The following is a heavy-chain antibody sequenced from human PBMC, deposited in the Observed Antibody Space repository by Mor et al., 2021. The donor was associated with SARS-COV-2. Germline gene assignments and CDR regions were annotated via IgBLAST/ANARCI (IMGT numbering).Heavy chain of an antibody. CDR3: DSSGYYDAFDI. CDR2: A. D-gene: IGHD3-22*01. V-gene: IGHV1-69*01. J-gene: IGHJ3*02. Sequence: ANYAQKFQGRVTITADESTSTAYMELSSLRSEDTAAYYYDSSGYYDAFDIWGQGTMVTVSS.